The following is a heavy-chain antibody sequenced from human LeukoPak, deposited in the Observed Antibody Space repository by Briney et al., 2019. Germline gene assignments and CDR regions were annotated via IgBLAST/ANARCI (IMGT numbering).Heavy chain of an antibody. CDR2: ISSSSSYI. CDR1: GFTFSSYS. V-gene: IGHV3-21*01. Sequence: GGSLRLSCAASGFTFSSYSMNWVRQAPGKGLEWVSSISSSSSYIYYADSVKGRFTISRDNAKNSLYLQMNSLRAEDTAVYYCSGGSGSYYNPRRLKYGMDVWGQGTTVTVSS. J-gene: IGHJ6*02. D-gene: IGHD3-10*01. CDR3: SGGSGSYYNPRRLKYGMDV.